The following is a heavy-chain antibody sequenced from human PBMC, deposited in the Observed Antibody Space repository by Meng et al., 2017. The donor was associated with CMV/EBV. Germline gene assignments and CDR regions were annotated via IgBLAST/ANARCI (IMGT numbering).Heavy chain of an antibody. J-gene: IGHJ6*02. CDR3: ARDGLECSSTSCDYYYYYGMDV. Sequence: GSLRLSCAASGFTFSSYSMNWVRQAPGKGLEWVSSISSSSSYIYYADSVKGRFTISRDNAKNSLYLQMNSLRAEDTAVYYCARDGLECSSTSCDYYYYYGMDVWGQGTTVTVSS. CDR2: ISSSSSYI. V-gene: IGHV3-21*01. CDR1: GFTFSSYS. D-gene: IGHD2-2*01.